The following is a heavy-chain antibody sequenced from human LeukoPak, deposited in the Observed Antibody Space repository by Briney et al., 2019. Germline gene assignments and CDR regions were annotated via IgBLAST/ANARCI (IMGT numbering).Heavy chain of an antibody. Sequence: PGRSLRLSCAASGFTFSSYGMHWVRQAPGKGLEWVAVISYEGSNKYYADSVKGRFTISRDNSKNTLYLQMNSLRAEDTAVYYCAKAFDGDYDDWGQGTLVTVSS. D-gene: IGHD4-17*01. CDR3: AKAFDGDYDD. V-gene: IGHV3-30*18. J-gene: IGHJ4*02. CDR1: GFTFSSYG. CDR2: ISYEGSNK.